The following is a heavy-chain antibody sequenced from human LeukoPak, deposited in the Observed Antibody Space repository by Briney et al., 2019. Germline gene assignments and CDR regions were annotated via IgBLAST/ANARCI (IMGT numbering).Heavy chain of an antibody. Sequence: GSLRLSCAASGFTFSSYGIHWVRQAPGKGLEWVAVISYDGSNKYYADSVKGRFTISRDNSKNTLYLQMNSLRAEDTAVYYCARWVDDYVWGSYRPIDYWGQGTLVTVSS. CDR2: ISYDGSNK. D-gene: IGHD3-16*02. CDR1: GFTFSSYG. J-gene: IGHJ4*02. CDR3: ARWVDDYVWGSYRPIDY. V-gene: IGHV3-30*03.